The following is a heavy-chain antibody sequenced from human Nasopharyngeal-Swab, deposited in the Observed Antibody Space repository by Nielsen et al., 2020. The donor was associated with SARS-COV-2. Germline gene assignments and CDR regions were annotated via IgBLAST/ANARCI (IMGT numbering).Heavy chain of an antibody. V-gene: IGHV3-30*18. CDR1: GFTFGDYG. Sequence: GESLKISCTAYGFTFGDYGMTWVRQAPGKGLEWVAVISYDGSNKYYADSVKGRFTISRDNSKNTLYLQMNSLRAEDTAVYYCAKDITGYSSGWFYYYYYMDVWGKGTTVTVSS. J-gene: IGHJ6*03. CDR2: ISYDGSNK. D-gene: IGHD6-19*01. CDR3: AKDITGYSSGWFYYYYYMDV.